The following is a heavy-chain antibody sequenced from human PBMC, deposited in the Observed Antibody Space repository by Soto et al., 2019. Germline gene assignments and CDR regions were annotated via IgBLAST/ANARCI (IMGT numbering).Heavy chain of an antibody. CDR3: GRLEGLATISYYFDY. D-gene: IGHD3-9*01. Sequence: TSETLSLTCTVCGDSVSSRSHYWGWVRQPPGKGLEWIGSVYYSGSTYYNPSLESRVTISVDKSKNQFSLKLMSLSAADTAVYYCGRLEGLATISYYFDYWGQGALVTVSS. J-gene: IGHJ4*02. V-gene: IGHV4-39*01. CDR1: GDSVSSRSHY. CDR2: VYYSGST.